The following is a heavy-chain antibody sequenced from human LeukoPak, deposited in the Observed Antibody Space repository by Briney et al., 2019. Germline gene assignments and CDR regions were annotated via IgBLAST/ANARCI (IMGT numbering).Heavy chain of an antibody. CDR3: ARRPLGQYYGLGTHSYYYYGWDV. J-gene: IGHJ6*02. CDR2: INPRGAST. Sequence: ASVQVSCKASGYTFTNYYMHWVRQAPGQGLEWMGIINPRGASTSYAQRFQRRVTMTSDTSTSTVFMELSSLRSEDTAVYYCARRPLGQYYGLGTHSYYYYGWDVWGQGTTVTVSS. CDR1: GYTFTNYY. V-gene: IGHV1-46*01. D-gene: IGHD3-10*01.